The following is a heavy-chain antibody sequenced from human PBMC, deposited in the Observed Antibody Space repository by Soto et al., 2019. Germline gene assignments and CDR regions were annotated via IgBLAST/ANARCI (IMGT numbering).Heavy chain of an antibody. CDR2: ISGDGTDT. CDR1: GFGFSGYW. CDR3: TRVWNSGYYSYSAFDV. J-gene: IGHJ3*01. Sequence: DVQLVESGGGSVRPGGSLRLSCVASGFGFSGYWMHWVRQVPGRGLVWVSRISGDGTDTSYADSVGGRFTISRDNAKNTVYLQMNSLRVEDTAVYYCTRVWNSGYYSYSAFDVWGQGTMVSVSP. V-gene: IGHV3-74*01. D-gene: IGHD3-22*01.